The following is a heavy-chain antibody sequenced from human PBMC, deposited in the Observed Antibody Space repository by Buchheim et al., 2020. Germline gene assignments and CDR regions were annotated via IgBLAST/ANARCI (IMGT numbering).Heavy chain of an antibody. V-gene: IGHV3-30*18. D-gene: IGHD1-26*01. J-gene: IGHJ4*02. Sequence: QEQLVESGGGVVQSGKSLRLSCAASGFTFSNFGMHWVRQAPGKGLEWVAVISYDEDTQYYADSVKGRFTISRDNSKDTVFLQMNSLGAEDSAVYYCAKGSEWEVTFAVGGLDCWGQGTL. CDR3: AKGSEWEVTFAVGGLDC. CDR2: ISYDEDTQ. CDR1: GFTFSNFG.